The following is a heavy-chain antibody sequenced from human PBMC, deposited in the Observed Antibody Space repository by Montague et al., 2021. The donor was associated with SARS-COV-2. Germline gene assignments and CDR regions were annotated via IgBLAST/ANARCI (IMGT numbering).Heavy chain of an antibody. CDR3: AREGSIAVAGLLDY. J-gene: IGHJ4*02. CDR2: ISSSSSTI. V-gene: IGHV3-48*02. CDR1: GFTFSSYS. D-gene: IGHD6-19*01. Sequence: SLRLSCAASGFTFSSYSMHWVRQAPGKGLEWVSYISSSSSTIYYADSVKGRFTISRDDAKNSLYLQMNSPRDEDTAVYYCAREGSIAVAGLLDYWGQGTLVTVSS.